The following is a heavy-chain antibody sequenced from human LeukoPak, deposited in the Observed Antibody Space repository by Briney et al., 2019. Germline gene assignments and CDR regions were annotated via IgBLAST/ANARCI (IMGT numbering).Heavy chain of an antibody. CDR2: ISSSSSYI. CDR3: ASIAVAGPASHDY. D-gene: IGHD6-19*01. Sequence: GGSLRLSCAASGFTFSSYSMNWVRQAPGKGLEWVSSISSSSSYIYYADSVKGRSTISRDNAKNSLYLQMNSLRAEDTAVYYCASIAVAGPASHDYWGQGTLVTVSS. J-gene: IGHJ4*02. V-gene: IGHV3-21*01. CDR1: GFTFSSYS.